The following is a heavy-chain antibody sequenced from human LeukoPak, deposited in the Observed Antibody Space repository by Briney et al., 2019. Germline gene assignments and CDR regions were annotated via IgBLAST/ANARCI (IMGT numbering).Heavy chain of an antibody. CDR2: IKQDGSEK. V-gene: IGHV3-7*01. Sequence: GGSLRLSCAASGFNFSTYWMSWVRQAPGEGLEWVANIKQDGSEKYYVDSVKGRFTISRDNAKNSLYLQMNSLRAEDTAVYYCARAGNWNDGGYLDYWGQGTLVTVSS. D-gene: IGHD1-20*01. CDR1: GFNFSTYW. J-gene: IGHJ4*02. CDR3: ARAGNWNDGGYLDY.